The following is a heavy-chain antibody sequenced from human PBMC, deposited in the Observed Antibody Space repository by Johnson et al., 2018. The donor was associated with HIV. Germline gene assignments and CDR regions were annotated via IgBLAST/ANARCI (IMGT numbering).Heavy chain of an antibody. J-gene: IGHJ3*02. CDR1: GFTVSGNY. Sequence: VQLVESGGGLVQPGGSLRLSCAASGFTVSGNYMTWVRQAPGKGLEWVSVIYSGGDTYYADSVKDRFIISRDNPKNTVSLQMNNLRADDTAVYYCARETRDDAFDIWGRGTMVTVSS. CDR3: ARETRDDAFDI. CDR2: IYSGGDT. D-gene: IGHD4-11*01. V-gene: IGHV3-66*01.